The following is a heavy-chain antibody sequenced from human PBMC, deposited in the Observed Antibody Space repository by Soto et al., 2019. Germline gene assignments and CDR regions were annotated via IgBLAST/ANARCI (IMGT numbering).Heavy chain of an antibody. CDR2: SRNKVNGYST. D-gene: IGHD6-19*01. V-gene: IGHV3-72*01. Sequence: GGSLRLSCAASGFTFRDHYMDWVRQAPGKGLEWVGRSRNKVNGYSTEYAASVKGRFTVSRDESKNSLYLQMNSLRTEDTAVYYCARDSRAVAGFDSWGQGTLVTVSS. CDR3: ARDSRAVAGFDS. J-gene: IGHJ4*02. CDR1: GFTFRDHY.